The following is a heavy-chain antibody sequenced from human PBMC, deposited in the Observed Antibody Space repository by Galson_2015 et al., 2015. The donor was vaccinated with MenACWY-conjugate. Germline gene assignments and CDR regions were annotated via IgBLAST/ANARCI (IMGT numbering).Heavy chain of an antibody. Sequence: SVKVSCKASGATFSSYAISWVRQAPGQGLEWMGGIIPIFGTANYAQKFQGRVTITADESTSTAYMELSSPRSEDTAVYYCARDASEYSSSPSFDYWGQGTLVTVSS. CDR2: IIPIFGTA. CDR1: GATFSSYA. D-gene: IGHD6-6*01. CDR3: ARDASEYSSSPSFDY. J-gene: IGHJ4*02. V-gene: IGHV1-69*13.